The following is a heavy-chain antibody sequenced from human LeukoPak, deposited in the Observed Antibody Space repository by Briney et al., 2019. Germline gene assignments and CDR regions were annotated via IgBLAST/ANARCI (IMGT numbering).Heavy chain of an antibody. V-gene: IGHV3-53*01. Sequence: PGGSLRLSCAASGFTLSSKYMSWVRQAPGKGLEWVSVIYSGGSTYYADSVKGRFTISRDNTKNSLYLQMNSLRAEDTAVYYCARGYSYDYDGYWGQGTLVTVSS. CDR2: IYSGGST. CDR1: GFTLSSKY. CDR3: ARGYSYDYDGY. D-gene: IGHD5-18*01. J-gene: IGHJ4*02.